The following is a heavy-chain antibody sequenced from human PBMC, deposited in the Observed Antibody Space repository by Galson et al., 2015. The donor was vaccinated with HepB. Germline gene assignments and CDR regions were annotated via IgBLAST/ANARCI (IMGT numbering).Heavy chain of an antibody. D-gene: IGHD6-13*01. CDR3: ARHDSATAGPPDRNSVGGS. V-gene: IGHV5-51*01. CDR2: IYPGDSDT. CDR1: GYSFSSYW. J-gene: IGHJ5*02. Sequence: QSGAEVKKPGESLKISCKGSGYSFSSYWIGWVRQMPGKGLEWMGIIYPGDSDTRYSPSFQGQVTISADKSLSTAYLQWSSLKASDTAMYYCARHDSATAGPPDRNSVGGSWGQGTLVTVAS.